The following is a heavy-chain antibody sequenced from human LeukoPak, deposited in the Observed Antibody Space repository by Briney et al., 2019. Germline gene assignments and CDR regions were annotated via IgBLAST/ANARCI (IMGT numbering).Heavy chain of an antibody. J-gene: IGHJ4*02. D-gene: IGHD3-22*01. Sequence: ASVKVSCTASGYTFTSYGISWVRQAPGQGLEWMGWISAYNGNINYAQKLQGRVTMTTDTSTSTAYMELRSLRSDDTAVYYCARVAKRSGMDYYDSSGPADYWGQGTLVTVSS. CDR1: GYTFTSYG. V-gene: IGHV1-18*01. CDR3: ARVAKRSGMDYYDSSGPADY. CDR2: ISAYNGNI.